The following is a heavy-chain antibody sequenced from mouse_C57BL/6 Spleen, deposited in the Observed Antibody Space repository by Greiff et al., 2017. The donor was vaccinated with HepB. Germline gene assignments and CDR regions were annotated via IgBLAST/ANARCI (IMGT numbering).Heavy chain of an antibody. D-gene: IGHD2-4*01. V-gene: IGHV8-12*01. CDR2: SYWDDDK. CDR1: GFSLSTSGMG. Sequence: QVTLKVSGPGILQSSQTLSLTCSFSGFSLSTSGMGVSWIRQPSGKGLEWLAHSYWDDDKRYNPSLKSRLTISKDTSRNQVFLKITSVDTADTATYYCARREGYDYDETWFAYWGQGTLVTVSA. CDR3: ARREGYDYDETWFAY. J-gene: IGHJ3*01.